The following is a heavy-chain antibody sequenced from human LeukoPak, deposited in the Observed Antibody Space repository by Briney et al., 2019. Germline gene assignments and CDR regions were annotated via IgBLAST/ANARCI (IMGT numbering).Heavy chain of an antibody. CDR1: GGSISSSNW. D-gene: IGHD2-2*01. V-gene: IGHV4-4*02. J-gene: IGHJ6*03. CDR3: ARVVPAAMPKGVRTNYYYYMDV. CDR2: IYHSGST. Sequence: TSETLSLTCAVSGGSISSSNWWSWVRQPPGKGLEWIGEIYHSGSTNYNPSLKSRVTISVDTSKNQFSLKLSSVTAADTAVYYCARVVPAAMPKGVRTNYYYYMDVWGKGTTVTVSS.